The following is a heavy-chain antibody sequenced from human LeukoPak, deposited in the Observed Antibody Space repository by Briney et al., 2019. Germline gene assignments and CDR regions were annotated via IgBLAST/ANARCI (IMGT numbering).Heavy chain of an antibody. CDR3: TRRWGDSSSPLDS. Sequence: QPGGSLRLSCGASGFTFSSYEMNWVRQAPGKGLEWVSYIHSSGTTIYSADAVKGRFTISKDTAKDSLYLQMNSLRAEDTAVYYCTRRWGDSSSPLDSWGQGTLVTVSS. CDR1: GFTFSSYE. D-gene: IGHD3-22*01. J-gene: IGHJ4*02. CDR2: IHSSGTTI. V-gene: IGHV3-48*03.